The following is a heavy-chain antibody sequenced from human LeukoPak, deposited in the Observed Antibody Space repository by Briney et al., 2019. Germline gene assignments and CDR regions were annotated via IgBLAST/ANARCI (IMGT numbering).Heavy chain of an antibody. D-gene: IGHD2-15*01. CDR3: VRDSRSPGDY. V-gene: IGHV3-7*01. J-gene: IGHJ4*02. CDR2: IKEDGSEK. CDR1: GFIFSRYW. Sequence: GGSLRLSCAASGFIFSRYWMSWVRQDPGKGREWVANIKEDGSEKSYVGSVKGRFTISRDKAKNSLYLQMSSLRAEDTAVYYCVRDSRSPGDYWGQGTLVTVSS.